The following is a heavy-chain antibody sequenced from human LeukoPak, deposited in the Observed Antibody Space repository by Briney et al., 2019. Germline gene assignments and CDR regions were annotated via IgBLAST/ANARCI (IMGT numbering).Heavy chain of an antibody. CDR2: IYTSGST. CDR1: GGSISSGSYY. CDR3: ARDRRYGDYVGY. D-gene: IGHD4-17*01. J-gene: IGHJ4*02. V-gene: IGHV4-61*02. Sequence: SETLSLTCTVSGGSISSGSYYWSWIRQPAGKGLEWIGRIYTSGSTNYNPSLKSRVTISVDTSKNQFSLKLSSVTAADTAVYYCARDRRYGDYVGYWGQGTLVTVSS.